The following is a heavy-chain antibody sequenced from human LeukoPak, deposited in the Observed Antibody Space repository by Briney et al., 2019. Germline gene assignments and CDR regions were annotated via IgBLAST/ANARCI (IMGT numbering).Heavy chain of an antibody. CDR2: ISSSSSYT. J-gene: IGHJ5*02. CDR3: ARDPRRAEKIDWPRTPNWFDP. V-gene: IGHV3-11*06. CDR1: GFTFSDYY. D-gene: IGHD3-9*01. Sequence: PGGSLRLSCAASGFTFSDYYMSWIRQAPGKGLEWVSYISSSSSYTNYADSVKGRFTISRDNAKNSLYLQMNSLRAQDTAVYYCARDPRRAEKIDWPRTPNWFDPWGQGTLVTVSS.